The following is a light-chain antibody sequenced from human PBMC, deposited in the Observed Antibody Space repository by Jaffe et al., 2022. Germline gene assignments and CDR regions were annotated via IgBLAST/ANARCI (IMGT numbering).Light chain of an antibody. CDR1: QSVRNN. Sequence: EIVMTQSPATLSVSPGERATLSCRASQSVRNNFLAWYQQKPGQAPRLLIYGISTRATGIPDRFSGSGSGTEFTLTISGLQSEDFAVYYCQQHSDWPLTFGGGTRVEI. CDR3: QQHSDWPLT. CDR2: GIS. V-gene: IGKV3D-15*01. J-gene: IGKJ4*01.